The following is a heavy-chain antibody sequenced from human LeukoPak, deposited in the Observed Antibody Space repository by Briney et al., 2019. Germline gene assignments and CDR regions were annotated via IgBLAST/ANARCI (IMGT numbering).Heavy chain of an antibody. Sequence: SLRLSCAASGFTFDDYAMHWVRQAPGKGLEWVSGISWNSGSIGYADSVKGRFTISRDNAKNSLYLQMNSLRAEDTAVYYCARGRSGWSEYYFDYWGQGTLVTVSS. J-gene: IGHJ4*02. V-gene: IGHV3-9*01. CDR1: GFTFDDYA. CDR3: ARGRSGWSEYYFDY. CDR2: ISWNSGSI. D-gene: IGHD6-19*01.